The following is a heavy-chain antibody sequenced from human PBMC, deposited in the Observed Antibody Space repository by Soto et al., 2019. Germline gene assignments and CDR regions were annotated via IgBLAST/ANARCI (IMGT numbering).Heavy chain of an antibody. CDR2: IYSGGST. J-gene: IGHJ6*03. Sequence: GGSLRLSCAASGFTVSSNYMSWVRQAPGKGLEWVSVIYSGGSTYYADSVKGRFTISRDNSKNTLYLQMNSLRAEDTAVYYCERDWTEITMVRGVIIKYYMDVWGKXTTVTVSS. CDR1: GFTVSSNY. V-gene: IGHV3-66*01. CDR3: ERDWTEITMVRGVIIKYYMDV. D-gene: IGHD3-10*01.